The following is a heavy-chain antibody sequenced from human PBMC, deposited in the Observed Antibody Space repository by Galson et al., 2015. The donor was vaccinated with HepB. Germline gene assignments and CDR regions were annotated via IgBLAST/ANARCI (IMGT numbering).Heavy chain of an antibody. J-gene: IGHJ3*02. V-gene: IGHV3-33*01. CDR1: GFTFSSYG. CDR2: IWYDGSNK. Sequence: SLRLSCAASGFTFSSYGMHWVRQAPGKGLEWVAVIWYDGSNKYYADSVKGRFTISRDNSKNTLYLQMNSLRAEDTAVYYCARAQVVVAKSYRGKHDAFDIWGQGTMVTVSS. D-gene: IGHD2-15*01. CDR3: ARAQVVVAKSYRGKHDAFDI.